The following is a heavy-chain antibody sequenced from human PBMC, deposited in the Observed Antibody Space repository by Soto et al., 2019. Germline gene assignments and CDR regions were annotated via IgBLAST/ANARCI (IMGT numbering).Heavy chain of an antibody. Sequence: SVKVSCKASGGTFSSYAISWVRQAPGQGLEWMGGIIPIFGTANYAQKFLGRVTITADKSTSTAYMELSSLRSEDTAVYYCATKDYYYYGMDVWGQGTTVTVSS. CDR1: GGTFSSYA. V-gene: IGHV1-69*06. CDR3: ATKDYYYYGMDV. J-gene: IGHJ6*02. CDR2: IIPIFGTA.